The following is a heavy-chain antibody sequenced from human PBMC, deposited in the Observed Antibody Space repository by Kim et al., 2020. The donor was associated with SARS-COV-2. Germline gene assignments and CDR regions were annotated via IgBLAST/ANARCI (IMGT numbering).Heavy chain of an antibody. CDR2: SNK. V-gene: IGHV3-33*01. Sequence: SNKYYGDSVQGRFTISRDNSKNTLSLQMNSLRLEDTAVYYCVRAGNAFDVWGQGTTV. CDR3: VRAGNAFDV. J-gene: IGHJ3*01.